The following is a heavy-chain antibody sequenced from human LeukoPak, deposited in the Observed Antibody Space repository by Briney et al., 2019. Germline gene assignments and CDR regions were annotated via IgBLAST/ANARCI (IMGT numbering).Heavy chain of an antibody. J-gene: IGHJ6*03. CDR1: GYSISSGYY. D-gene: IGHD4-23*01. CDR2: IYTSGST. V-gene: IGHV4-38-2*01. CDR3: ATDGGNSYYYYYMDV. Sequence: PSETLSLTCAVSGYSISSGYYWGWIRQPLGKGLEWIGRIYTSGSTNYNPSLKSRVTISVDTSKNQFSLKLSSVTAADTAVYYCATDGGNSYYYYYMDVWGKGTTVTVSS.